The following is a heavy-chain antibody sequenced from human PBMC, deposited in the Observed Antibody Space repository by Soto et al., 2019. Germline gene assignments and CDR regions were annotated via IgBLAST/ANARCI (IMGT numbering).Heavy chain of an antibody. J-gene: IGHJ5*02. CDR2: IDWDDDK. D-gene: IGHD1-1*01. V-gene: IGHV2-70*04. Sequence: XGPTLVNPTQTLTLTCTFSGFSLSTSGMRVSWIRQPPGKALEWLARIDWDDDKFYSTTLKTRLTISKDISKNQVVLTMTNMDPVDTATYYCAKTGTDGSWFDHSGLGTLVTVSS. CDR3: AKTGTDGSWFDH. CDR1: GFSLSTSGMR.